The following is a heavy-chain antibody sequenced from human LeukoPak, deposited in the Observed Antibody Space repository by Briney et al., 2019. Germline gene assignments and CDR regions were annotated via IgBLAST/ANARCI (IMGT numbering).Heavy chain of an antibody. CDR2: IYSGGST. CDR3: ARATRGTYYYDSSGYQDAFDI. D-gene: IGHD3-22*01. V-gene: IGHV3-53*05. J-gene: IGHJ3*02. Sequence: GSLRLSCAASGFTVSSNYMSWVRQAPGKGLEWVSVIYSGGSTYYADSVKGRFTISRDNSKNTLYLQMNSLRAEDTAVYCCARATRGTYYYDSSGYQDAFDIWGQGTMVTVSS. CDR1: GFTVSSNY.